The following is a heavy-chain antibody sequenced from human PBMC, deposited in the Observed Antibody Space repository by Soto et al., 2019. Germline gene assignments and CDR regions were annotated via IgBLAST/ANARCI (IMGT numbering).Heavy chain of an antibody. J-gene: IGHJ4*02. CDR3: AKDIHAVAGAIDY. Sequence: GGSLRLSCAASGFTFDDYAMHWVRQAPGKGLEWVSGISWNSGSIGYADSVKGRFTISRDNAKNSLYLQMNSLRAEDTALYYFAKDIHAVAGAIDYWGQGTLVTVSS. V-gene: IGHV3-9*01. CDR1: GFTFDDYA. CDR2: ISWNSGSI. D-gene: IGHD6-19*01.